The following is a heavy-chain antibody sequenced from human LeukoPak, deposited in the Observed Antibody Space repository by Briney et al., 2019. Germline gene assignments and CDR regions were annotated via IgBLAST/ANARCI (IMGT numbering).Heavy chain of an antibody. V-gene: IGHV3-43*02. J-gene: IGHJ4*02. CDR2: ISADGGST. CDR1: GFMFDDYA. CDR3: AREQFSHTSNYFDN. Sequence: GGSLRLSCAASGFMFDDYAMHWVRQAPGKGLEWVSLISADGGSTFYADSVKGRFTISRDNNKNSLSLQMNSLTTEDTAFYYCAREQFSHTSNYFDNWGQGLLVTVSS. D-gene: IGHD5-24*01.